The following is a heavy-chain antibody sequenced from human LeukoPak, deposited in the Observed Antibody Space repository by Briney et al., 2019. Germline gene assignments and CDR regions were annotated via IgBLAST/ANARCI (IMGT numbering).Heavy chain of an antibody. CDR1: GFTFSSYS. CDR2: ISSSSSTI. J-gene: IGHJ3*02. Sequence: GGSLRLSCAASGFTFSSYSMNWVRQAPGKGLEWVSYISSSSSTIYYADSVKGRFTISRDNAKNSLYLQMNSLRAEDTAVYYCARDPSSDSMIVVVRGLGAFDIWGQGTMVTVSS. CDR3: ARDPSSDSMIVVVRGLGAFDI. D-gene: IGHD3-22*01. V-gene: IGHV3-48*01.